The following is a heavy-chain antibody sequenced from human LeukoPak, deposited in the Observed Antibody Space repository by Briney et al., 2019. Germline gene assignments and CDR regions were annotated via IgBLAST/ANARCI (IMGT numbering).Heavy chain of an antibody. D-gene: IGHD1-1*01. Sequence: GGSLRLSCAASGFTFSSYWMHWVRKAPGKGLVWVSRINSDGSSTSYADSVKGRFTISRDNAKNTLYLQMNSLRAEDTAVYYCARVTLEPTTYYYYYYGMDVWGQGTTVTVSS. V-gene: IGHV3-74*01. CDR2: INSDGSST. CDR3: ARVTLEPTTYYYYYYGMDV. J-gene: IGHJ6*02. CDR1: GFTFSSYW.